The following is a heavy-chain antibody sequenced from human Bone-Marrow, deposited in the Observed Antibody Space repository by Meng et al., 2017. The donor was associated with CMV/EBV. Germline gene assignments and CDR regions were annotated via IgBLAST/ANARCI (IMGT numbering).Heavy chain of an antibody. CDR2: IRGGDGST. CDR3: EKCPLPRVMRDGFDI. J-gene: IGHJ3*02. Sequence: GESLKISCAASGFTFSSYAMSWVRQAPGKGLEWVSYIRGGDGSTYSADSVKGRFTISRDNSKNTVFLQMSSLRAEDTAVYYCEKCPLPRVMRDGFDIWGQGTLVTVSS. CDR1: GFTFSSYA. V-gene: IGHV3-23*01. D-gene: IGHD2-8*01.